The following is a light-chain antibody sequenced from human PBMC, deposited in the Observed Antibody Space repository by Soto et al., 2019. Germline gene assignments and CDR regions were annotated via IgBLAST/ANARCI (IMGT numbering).Light chain of an antibody. V-gene: IGKV3-11*01. CDR2: DAS. CDR1: QSVSSY. CDR3: QQRSNWPPT. J-gene: IGKJ4*01. Sequence: EIVLTQSPATLSLSPGERATLSCRASQSVSSYLAWYQQKPGHTPRLLIYDASNRATGIPARFSGSGSGTDVPLTISSLEPEDFAVYYCQQRSNWPPTFGGGTKVEI.